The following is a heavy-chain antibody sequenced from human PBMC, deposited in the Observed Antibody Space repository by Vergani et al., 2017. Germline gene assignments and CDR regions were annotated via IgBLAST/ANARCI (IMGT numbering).Heavy chain of an antibody. V-gene: IGHV1-18*01. CDR2: ISAYNGNT. CDR1: GYTFNSYG. Sequence: QVQLVQSGAEVKKPGASVKVSCKASGYTFNSYGISWVRPAPGQGLEVMGWISAYNGNTNYAQKLQGRVTMTTDTSTSTAYMELRGLRSDDTAVYYCARAAADYYYMDVWGKGTTVTVSS. CDR3: ARAAADYYYMDV. D-gene: IGHD6-13*01. J-gene: IGHJ6*03.